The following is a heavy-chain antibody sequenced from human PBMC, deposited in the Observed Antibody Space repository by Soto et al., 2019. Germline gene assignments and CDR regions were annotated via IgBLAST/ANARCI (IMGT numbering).Heavy chain of an antibody. CDR2: INHSGST. CDR3: ARGLRAAHSGSYPDAFDI. V-gene: IGHV4-31*03. J-gene: IGHJ3*02. Sequence: SETLSLTCTVSGGSISSGGYYWTWIRQHPGKGLEWIGYINHSGSTNYNPSLKSRVTISVDASKNQFSLKLSSVTAADTAVYYCARGLRAAHSGSYPDAFDIWGQGTMVTVSS. D-gene: IGHD1-26*01. CDR1: GGSISSGGYY.